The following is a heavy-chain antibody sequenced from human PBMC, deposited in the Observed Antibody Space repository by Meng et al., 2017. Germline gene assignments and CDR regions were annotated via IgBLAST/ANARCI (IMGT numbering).Heavy chain of an antibody. V-gene: IGHV4-34*01. J-gene: IGHJ4*02. CDR3: ARRGIAARPFYY. D-gene: IGHD6-6*01. CDR2: INHSGST. Sequence: QWERQQWGAGLLTPSDALSPACAVYGGSFSGYYWSWIRQHPGKGLEWIGEINHSGSTNYNPSLKSRVTISVDTSKNQFSLKLSSVTAADTAVYYCARRGIAARPFYYWGQGTLVTVSS. CDR1: GGSFSGYY.